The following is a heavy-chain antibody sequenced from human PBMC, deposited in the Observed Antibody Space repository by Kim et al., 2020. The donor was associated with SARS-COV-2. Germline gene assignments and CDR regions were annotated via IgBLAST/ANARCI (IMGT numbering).Heavy chain of an antibody. V-gene: IGHV4-30-4*01. CDR1: GGSISSGDYY. CDR3: ARTKRITIFGVVQWFDP. CDR2: IYYSGST. Sequence: SETLSLTCTVSGGSISSGDYYWSWIRQPPGKGLECIGYIYYSGSTYYNPSLKSRVTISVDTSKNQFSLKLSPVTAADTAVYYCARTKRITIFGVVQWFDPWGQGTLVTVSS. J-gene: IGHJ5*02. D-gene: IGHD3-3*01.